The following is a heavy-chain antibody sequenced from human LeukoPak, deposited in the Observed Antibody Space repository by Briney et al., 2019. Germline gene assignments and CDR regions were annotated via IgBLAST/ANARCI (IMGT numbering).Heavy chain of an antibody. CDR2: INRDGSRT. D-gene: IGHD3-9*01. J-gene: IGHJ4*02. CDR1: GFTFSTSW. CDR3: VRSLTGTDDY. Sequence: PGGSLRLARAASGFTFSTSWMHWVRQAPGKGLVWVSHINRDGSRTTYADSVKGRFTISRDNAKNTVYLQMNSLRAEDTALYFCVRSLTGTDDYWGQGTLVTVSS. V-gene: IGHV3-74*01.